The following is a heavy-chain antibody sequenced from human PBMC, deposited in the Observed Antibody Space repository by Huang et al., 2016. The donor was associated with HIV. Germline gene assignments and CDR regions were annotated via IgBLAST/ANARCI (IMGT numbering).Heavy chain of an antibody. CDR2: ISPNNGNT. J-gene: IGHJ4*02. CDR1: GYTLTNYR. V-gene: IGHV1-18*01. CDR3: ARGADISVVRGVSDF. Sequence: QVQLVQSGPEVRKTGASVKVSCKASGYTLTNYRISWVRQAPGQGLEWMGWISPNNGNTNYARKVQDRVTMTADTTTSTAYMELRSLRSDDTAVYYCARGADISVVRGVSDFWGQGTLVTVSS. D-gene: IGHD3-10*01.